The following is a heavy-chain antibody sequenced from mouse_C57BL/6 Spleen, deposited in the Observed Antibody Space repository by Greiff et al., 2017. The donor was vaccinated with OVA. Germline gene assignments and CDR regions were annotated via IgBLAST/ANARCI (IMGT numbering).Heavy chain of an antibody. CDR3: AREHYYGSSYYFDY. CDR1: GYTFTDYY. D-gene: IGHD1-1*01. CDR2: IYPGSGNT. Sequence: QVQLQQSGAELVRPGASVKLSCKASGYTFTDYYINWVKQRPGQGLEWIARIYPGSGNTYYNEKFKGKATLTAEKSSSTAYMQLSSLTSEDSAVYFCAREHYYGSSYYFDYWGQGTTLTVSS. J-gene: IGHJ2*01. V-gene: IGHV1-76*01.